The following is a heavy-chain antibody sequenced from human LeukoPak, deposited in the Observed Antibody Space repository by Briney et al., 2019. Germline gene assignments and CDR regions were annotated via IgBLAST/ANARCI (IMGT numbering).Heavy chain of an antibody. J-gene: IGHJ6*03. CDR1: GGSISSYY. CDR3: AREMATTTYYYYYYYMDV. Sequence: SETLSLTCTVSGGSISSYYWSWIRQPAGKGLEWIGRIYTSGSTNYNPSLKSRVTMSVDASKNQFSLKLSSVTAADTAVYYCAREMATTTYYYYYYYMDVWGKGTTVTISS. CDR2: IYTSGST. V-gene: IGHV4-4*07. D-gene: IGHD5-24*01.